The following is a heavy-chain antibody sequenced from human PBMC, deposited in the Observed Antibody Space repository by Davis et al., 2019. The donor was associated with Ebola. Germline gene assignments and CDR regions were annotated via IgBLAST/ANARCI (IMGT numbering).Heavy chain of an antibody. CDR3: ARGYNDNDYGGDY. V-gene: IGHV4-39*01. J-gene: IGHJ4*02. Sequence: SETLSLTCTVSGGSISSSSYYWGWIRQPPGKGLEWIGSISYSGSTSYNPSLKSRVTISVDTSKNQFSLKMSSVTAADTAVYYCARGYNDNDYGGDYWGQGTLVTVSS. CDR2: ISYSGST. D-gene: IGHD5-12*01. CDR1: GGSISSSSYY.